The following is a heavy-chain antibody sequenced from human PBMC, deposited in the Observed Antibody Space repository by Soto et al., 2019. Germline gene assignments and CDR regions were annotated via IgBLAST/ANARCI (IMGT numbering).Heavy chain of an antibody. CDR2: IYSGGST. Sequence: EVQLVESGGGLVQPGGSLRLSCAASGFTVSSNYMSWVRQAPGKGLEWVSVIYSGGSTYYADSVKGRFTISRHNSKNTRYLQRNSLGAEDTAVYYGASRVAATPGGGDYWGQGTLVTVSS. J-gene: IGHJ4*02. V-gene: IGHV3-53*04. CDR3: ASRVAATPGGGDY. CDR1: GFTVSSNY. D-gene: IGHD2-15*01.